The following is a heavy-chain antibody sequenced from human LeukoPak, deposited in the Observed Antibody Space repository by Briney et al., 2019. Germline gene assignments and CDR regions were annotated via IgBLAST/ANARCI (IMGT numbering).Heavy chain of an antibody. CDR1: GGSISSGGYY. V-gene: IGHV4-31*03. D-gene: IGHD6-13*01. J-gene: IGHJ6*02. CDR2: IYYSGST. CDR3: ARVAQQLVQNYYYYYGMDV. Sequence: PSETLSLTCTVSGGSISSGGYYWSWIRQHPGKGLEWIGYIYYSGSTYYNPSLKSRVTISVDTSKNQFSLQLNSVTPEDTAVYYCARVAQQLVQNYYYYYGMDVWGQGTTVTVSS.